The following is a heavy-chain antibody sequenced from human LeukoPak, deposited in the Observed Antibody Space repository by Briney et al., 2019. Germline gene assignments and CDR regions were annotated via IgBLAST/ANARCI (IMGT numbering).Heavy chain of an antibody. CDR3: TRFTMLDAFDI. V-gene: IGHV3-49*03. J-gene: IGHJ3*02. CDR1: GFTFGDYA. Sequence: GGSLRLSCTASGFTFGDYAMSWFRQAPGKGLEWVGFIRNKANGGTTEYAASVKARFTISRDESKSIAYLQMNGLKTEDTAVYYCTRFTMLDAFDIWGQGTMVTVSS. CDR2: IRNKANGGTT. D-gene: IGHD3-10*01.